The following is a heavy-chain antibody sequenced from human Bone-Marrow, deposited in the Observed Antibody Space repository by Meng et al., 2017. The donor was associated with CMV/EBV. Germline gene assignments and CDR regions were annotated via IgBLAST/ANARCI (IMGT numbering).Heavy chain of an antibody. V-gene: IGHV3-23*01. CDR2: ITGGGTRT. CDR1: GFSLKNYA. Sequence: CAASGFSLKNYAMNWVRQAPGKGLEWVSVITGGGTRTYYSDSAKGRFTISRDISKNTMSLQMNSLRAEDTAVYYCAKAGTSSSDWNAFWGQGTLVTVSS. CDR3: AKAGTSSSDWNAF. D-gene: IGHD3-22*01. J-gene: IGHJ4*02.